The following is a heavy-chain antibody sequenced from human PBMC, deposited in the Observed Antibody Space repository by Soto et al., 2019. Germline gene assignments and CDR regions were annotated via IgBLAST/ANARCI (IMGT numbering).Heavy chain of an antibody. V-gene: IGHV3-7*03. CDR3: ARYSSSWYSGNNWFDP. CDR2: IKQDGSEK. CDR1: GFTFSSYW. J-gene: IGHJ5*02. D-gene: IGHD6-13*01. Sequence: HPGGSLRLSCAASGFTFSSYWMSWVRQAPGKGLEWVANIKQDGSEKYYVDSVKGRFTISRDNAKNSLYLQMNSLRAEDTAVYYCARYSSSWYSGNNWFDPWGQGTLVTVSS.